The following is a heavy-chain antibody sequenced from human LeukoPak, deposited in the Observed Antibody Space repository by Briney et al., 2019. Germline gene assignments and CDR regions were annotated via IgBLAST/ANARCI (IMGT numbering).Heavy chain of an antibody. V-gene: IGHV1-58*01. CDR3: ATEYSSSWYNY. Sequence: TSVKVSCKASGFTFTSSAVQWVRQARGQRLEWIGWIVVGSGNTNYAQKFQERVTITRDMSTSTAYMELSSLRSEDTAVHYCATEYSSSWYNYWGQGTLVTVSS. J-gene: IGHJ4*02. D-gene: IGHD6-13*01. CDR1: GFTFTSSA. CDR2: IVVGSGNT.